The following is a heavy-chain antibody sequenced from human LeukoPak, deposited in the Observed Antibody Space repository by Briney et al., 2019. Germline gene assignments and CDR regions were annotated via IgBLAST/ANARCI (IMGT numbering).Heavy chain of an antibody. CDR2: ISSSGST. V-gene: IGHV4-61*02. D-gene: IGHD3-22*01. J-gene: IGHJ3*02. Sequence: PSQTLSLTCTVSGDSISSGDYYWSWIRQPAGKGLEWIGCISSSGSTNYNPSLKSRVTISVDTSKNQFSLKLSSVTAADTAVYFCARGPYSYDSSGAFDIWGQGTMVTVSS. CDR1: GDSISSGDYY. CDR3: ARGPYSYDSSGAFDI.